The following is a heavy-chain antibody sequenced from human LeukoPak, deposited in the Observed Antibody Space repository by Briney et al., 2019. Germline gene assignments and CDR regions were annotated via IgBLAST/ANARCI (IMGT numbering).Heavy chain of an antibody. V-gene: IGHV3-7*01. CDR3: VRENNGAY. Sequence: GGSLRLSCAASGFTFSSYWMSWVRQAPGKGLERVANIKEDGSKIYYVDSVKGRFTISGDNARNSLYLQMDSLGAEDTAVYYCVRENNGAYWGQGTLVTVSS. D-gene: IGHD2-8*01. CDR2: IKEDGSKI. CDR1: GFTFSSYW. J-gene: IGHJ4*02.